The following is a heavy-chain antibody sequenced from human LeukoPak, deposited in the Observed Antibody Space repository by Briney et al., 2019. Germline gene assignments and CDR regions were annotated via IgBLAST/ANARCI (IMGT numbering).Heavy chain of an antibody. CDR1: GDSFSSNSAA. CDR2: TYYRSKWYN. J-gene: IGHJ4*02. V-gene: IGHV6-1*01. D-gene: IGHD1-26*01. Sequence: SQTLSLTCAISGDSFSSNSAAWNWIRQSPSRGLEWLGRTYYRSKWYNDYAVSVKSRITINPDTSKNQFSLQLNSVTPEDTAVYYCARDLSGSYYLKPTPPFDYWGQGTLVTVSS. CDR3: ARDLSGSYYLKPTPPFDY.